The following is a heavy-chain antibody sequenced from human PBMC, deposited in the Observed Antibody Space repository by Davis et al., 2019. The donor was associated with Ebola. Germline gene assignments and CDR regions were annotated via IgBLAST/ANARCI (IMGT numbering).Heavy chain of an antibody. CDR1: GGSFSSYY. D-gene: IGHD6-13*01. V-gene: IGHV4-34*01. CDR3: ARIGSSSWPTYYGMDV. CDR2: INHSGST. Sequence: MPSETLSLTCAVYGGSFSSYYWSWIRQPPGKGLEWIGEINHSGSTNYNPSLKSRVTISVDTSKNQFSLKLSSVTAADTAVYYCARIGSSSWPTYYGMDVWGQGTTVTVSS. J-gene: IGHJ6*02.